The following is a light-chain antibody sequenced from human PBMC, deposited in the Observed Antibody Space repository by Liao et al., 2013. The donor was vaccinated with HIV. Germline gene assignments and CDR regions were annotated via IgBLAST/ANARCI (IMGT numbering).Light chain of an antibody. CDR2: QDS. CDR1: IGSQS. J-gene: IGLJ3*02. V-gene: IGLV3-21*01. Sequence: SYVLTQPPSMSVAPGMTARITCGGNIGSQSVHWYQRRPGQSPVLVIYQDSKRPSGIPERFSGSNSGNTATLTISGTQAMDEADYYCQAWDSSFWVFGGGTKLTVL. CDR3: QAWDSSFWV.